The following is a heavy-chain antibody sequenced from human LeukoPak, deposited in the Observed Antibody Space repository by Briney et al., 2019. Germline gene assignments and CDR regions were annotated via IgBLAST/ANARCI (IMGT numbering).Heavy chain of an antibody. CDR3: AKDSEGGLLWFGESAMDV. CDR1: GFTFSSYA. J-gene: IGHJ6*02. CDR2: ISGSGGST. D-gene: IGHD3-10*01. Sequence: GGSLRLSCAASGFTFSSYAMSWVRQAPGKGLEWVSAISGSGGSTYYADSVKGRFTISRDNSKNTPCLQMNSLRAEDTAVYYCAKDSEGGLLWFGESAMDVWGQGTTVTVSS. V-gene: IGHV3-23*01.